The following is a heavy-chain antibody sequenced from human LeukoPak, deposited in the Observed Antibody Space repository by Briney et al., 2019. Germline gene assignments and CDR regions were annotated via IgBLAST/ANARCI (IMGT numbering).Heavy chain of an antibody. J-gene: IGHJ4*02. Sequence: PGGSLRLSCAASGFTFSSYAMSWVRQAPGKGLEWVSAISGSGGSTYYADSVKGRFTISRDNSKNTLYLQMNSLRAEDTAVYYCAKRDLKYYYESSGYYPFDYWGQGTLVTVSS. V-gene: IGHV3-23*01. CDR1: GFTFSSYA. D-gene: IGHD3-22*01. CDR3: AKRDLKYYYESSGYYPFDY. CDR2: ISGSGGST.